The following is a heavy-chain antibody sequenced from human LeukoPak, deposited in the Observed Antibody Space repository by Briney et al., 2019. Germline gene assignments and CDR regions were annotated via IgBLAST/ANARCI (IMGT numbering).Heavy chain of an antibody. CDR1: GFTVNSNY. CDR3: AIDSATVPGRDY. Sequence: GGSLRLSCAASGFTVNSNYMTWVRQAPGKGLEWVSVIYSGGDTFYADSVKGRFTISRDNSKNTLYLQMDNLRAEDTAVYYCAIDSATVPGRDYWGQGALVTVSS. CDR2: IYSGGDT. V-gene: IGHV3-66*01. D-gene: IGHD6-19*01. J-gene: IGHJ4*02.